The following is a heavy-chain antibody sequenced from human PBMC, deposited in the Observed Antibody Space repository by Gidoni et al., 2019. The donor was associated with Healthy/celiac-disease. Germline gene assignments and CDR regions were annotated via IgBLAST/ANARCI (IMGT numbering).Heavy chain of an antibody. CDR2: IWYDGSNK. J-gene: IGHJ5*02. D-gene: IGHD3-22*01. V-gene: IGHV3-33*01. Sequence: QVQLVESGVCVVHPGSSLRLSCSASVFTFSSYGMHWVRQAPGKGLEWVAVIWYDGSNKYYADSVKGRLTISRDNSKNTLYLQMNSLRAEDTAVYYCARDMTVVGSSGYLTPWGQGTLVTVSS. CDR3: ARDMTVVGSSGYLTP. CDR1: VFTFSSYG.